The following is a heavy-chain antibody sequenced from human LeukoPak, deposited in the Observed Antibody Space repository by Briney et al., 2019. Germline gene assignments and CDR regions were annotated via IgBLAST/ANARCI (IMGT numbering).Heavy chain of an antibody. CDR3: AKEPTPYSSGWYFQH. D-gene: IGHD6-25*01. CDR1: GFTFSNYG. J-gene: IGHJ1*01. Sequence: GGSLRLSCAASGFTFSNYGMQWVRQAPGKGLEWVAVISHDGSTTFYAGSVKGRFTISRDNSKHTLNLQMYSLTPEDTAVYYCAKEPTPYSSGWYFQHWGQGTLVTVSS. V-gene: IGHV3-30*18. CDR2: ISHDGSTT.